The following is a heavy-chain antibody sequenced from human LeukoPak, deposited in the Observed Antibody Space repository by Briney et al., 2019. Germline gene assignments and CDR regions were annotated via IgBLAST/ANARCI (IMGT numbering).Heavy chain of an antibody. J-gene: IGHJ4*02. CDR3: ATVKNGPIDY. V-gene: IGHV1-69*04. Sequence: ASVEVSCKASGGTFSSYAISWVRQAPGQGLEWMGRIIPILGIANYAQKFQGRVTITADKSTSTAYMELSSLRSEDTAVYYCATVKNGPIDYWGQGTLVTVSS. CDR2: IIPILGIA. CDR1: GGTFSSYA.